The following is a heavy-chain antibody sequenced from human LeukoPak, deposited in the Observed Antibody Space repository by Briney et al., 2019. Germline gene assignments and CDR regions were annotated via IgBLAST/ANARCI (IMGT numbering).Heavy chain of an antibody. CDR3: ARLRRQGPSESYGMDV. CDR2: IYYSGST. CDR1: GDSINSLDL. Sequence: PSETLSLTCTVSGDSINSLDLWSWVRQPPGKGLEWIGSIYYSGSTYYNPSLKSRVTISVDTSKNQFSLKLSSVTAADTAVYYCARLRRQGPSESYGMDVWGQGTTVTVSS. V-gene: IGHV4-39*01. J-gene: IGHJ6*02. D-gene: IGHD3-3*01.